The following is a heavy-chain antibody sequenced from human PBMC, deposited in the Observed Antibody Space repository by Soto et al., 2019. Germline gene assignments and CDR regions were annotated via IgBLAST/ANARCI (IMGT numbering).Heavy chain of an antibody. D-gene: IGHD3-9*01. CDR2: INHSGST. V-gene: IGHV4-34*01. J-gene: IGHJ6*02. CDR1: GGSFSGYY. CDR3: ARGWGKYFDWLFDYYYGMDV. Sequence: SETLSLTCAVYGGSFSGYYWSWIRQPPGKGLEWIGEINHSGSTNYNPSLKSRVTISVDKSKNQFSLKLSSVTAADTAVYYCARGWGKYFDWLFDYYYGMDVWGQGTTVTVSS.